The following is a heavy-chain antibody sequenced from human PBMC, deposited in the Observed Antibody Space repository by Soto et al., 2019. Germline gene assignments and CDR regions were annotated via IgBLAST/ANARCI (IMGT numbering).Heavy chain of an antibody. CDR1: GFTFSSYG. D-gene: IGHD6-13*01. Sequence: GGSLRLSCAASGFTFSSYGMHWVRQAPGKGLEWVAVIWYDGSNKYYADSVKGRFTISRDNSKNTLYLQMNSLRAEDTAVYYCARDRIAAAAGLDYWGQGTLVTVSS. J-gene: IGHJ4*02. CDR2: IWYDGSNK. V-gene: IGHV3-33*01. CDR3: ARDRIAAAAGLDY.